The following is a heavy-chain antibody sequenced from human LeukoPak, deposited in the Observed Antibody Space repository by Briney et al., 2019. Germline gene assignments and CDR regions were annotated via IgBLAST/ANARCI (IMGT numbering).Heavy chain of an antibody. CDR3: QKYSSSSFDF. J-gene: IGHJ4*02. D-gene: IGHD6-6*01. Sequence: GGSLRLSRTGSGFTFGDSAISGFRQAPGKGLEWVSFVRSKVYAETTEYAASVKGRFTISRDDSKSIAYLQMNSLKTEDTAVYYCQKYSSSSFDFWGQGTLVTVSS. V-gene: IGHV3-49*03. CDR1: GFTFGDSA. CDR2: VRSKVYAETT.